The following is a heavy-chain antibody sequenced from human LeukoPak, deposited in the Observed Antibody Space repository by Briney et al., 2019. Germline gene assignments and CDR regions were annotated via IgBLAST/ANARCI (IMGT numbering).Heavy chain of an antibody. V-gene: IGHV4-34*01. J-gene: IGHJ4*02. D-gene: IGHD3-9*01. CDR1: AYSLSSGYY. CDR3: ARRGSGKIRYFDWLFFY. Sequence: PSETLSLTCTVSAYSLSSGYYWSWIRQPPGKGLEWIGEINHSGSTNYNPSLKSRVTISVDTSKNQFSLKLSSVTAADTAVYYCARRGSGKIRYFDWLFFYWGQGTLVTVSS. CDR2: INHSGST.